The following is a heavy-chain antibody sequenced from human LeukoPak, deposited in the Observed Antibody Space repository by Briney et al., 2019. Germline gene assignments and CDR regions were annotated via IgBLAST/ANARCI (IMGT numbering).Heavy chain of an antibody. Sequence: SSQTLSLTCTVSGGSISSGSYYWSWIRQPAGKGLEWIGRIYTSGSTNYNPSLKSRVPISVDTSKNQFSLKLSSVTAADTAVYYCARATYYDLFFDYWGQGTLVTVSS. CDR1: GGSISSGSYY. D-gene: IGHD3-3*01. CDR2: IYTSGST. CDR3: ARATYYDLFFDY. J-gene: IGHJ4*02. V-gene: IGHV4-61*02.